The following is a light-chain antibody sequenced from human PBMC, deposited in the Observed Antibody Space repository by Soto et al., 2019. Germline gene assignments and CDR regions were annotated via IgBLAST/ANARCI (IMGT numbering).Light chain of an antibody. CDR2: LNSDGSH. CDR3: QTWGTGILV. CDR1: SGHSSYA. J-gene: IGLJ2*01. V-gene: IGLV4-69*01. Sequence: QSVLTQSPSASASLGASVKLTCTLSSGHSSYAIAWHQQQPEKGPRYSMKLNSDGSHSKGDGIPDRFSGSSSGAERYLTISSLQSEDEADYYCQTWGTGILVFGGGTKVTVL.